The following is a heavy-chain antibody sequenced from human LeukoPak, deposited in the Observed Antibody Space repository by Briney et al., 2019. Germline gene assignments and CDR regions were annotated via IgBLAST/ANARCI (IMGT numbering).Heavy chain of an antibody. V-gene: IGHV3-23*01. CDR2: ISGSGGNT. J-gene: IGHJ6*03. Sequence: PGGSLRLSCAASGFTFSNYAMTWVRQAPGKGLEWVSVISGSGGNTYYADSVKGRFTISRDNSKNTLYLQMNSLRAEDTAVYYCAKGREAATVEYYYYMDVWGKGTTVTVSS. D-gene: IGHD6-13*01. CDR3: AKGREAATVEYYYYMDV. CDR1: GFTFSNYA.